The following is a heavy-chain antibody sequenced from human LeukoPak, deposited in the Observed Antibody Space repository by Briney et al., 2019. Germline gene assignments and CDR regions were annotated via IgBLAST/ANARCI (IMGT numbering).Heavy chain of an antibody. CDR2: INHSGST. J-gene: IGHJ5*02. Sequence: SETLSLTWAVYGGSFSGYYWSWIRQPPGRGLEWIGEINHSGSTNYNPSLKRRVTISVDTSKNQFSLKLSSVTAEDTAVYYCAIHIVVVPAAKKKNWFDPWGQGTLVTVSS. V-gene: IGHV4-34*01. CDR3: AIHIVVVPAAKKKNWFDP. D-gene: IGHD2-2*01. CDR1: GGSFSGYY.